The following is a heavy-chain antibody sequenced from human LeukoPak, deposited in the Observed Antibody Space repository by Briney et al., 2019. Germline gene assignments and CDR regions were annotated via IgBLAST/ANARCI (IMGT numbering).Heavy chain of an antibody. V-gene: IGHV4-4*07. CDR3: ARSGSWSHFDY. CDR2: IYPSGST. CDR1: GGSISSYY. Sequence: SDTLSLTCTVSGGSISSYYWSWIRQPAGKGLEWNGRIYPSGSTNYNPSLKSRVTISVDTSKNQFSLKLSSVTAADTAVYYCARSGSWSHFDYWGQGTLVTVSS. D-gene: IGHD6-13*01. J-gene: IGHJ4*02.